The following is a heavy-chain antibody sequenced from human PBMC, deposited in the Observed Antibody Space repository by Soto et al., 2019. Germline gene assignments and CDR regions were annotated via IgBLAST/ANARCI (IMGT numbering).Heavy chain of an antibody. CDR1: GFTVSSNY. V-gene: IGHV3-53*01. J-gene: IGHJ4*02. CDR2: IYSGEST. Sequence: GGSLRLSCAASGFTVSSNYMSGVSRATGKGLESISYIYSGESTVYTDCVTGRITISRDKTKLMVYLQMNRLRAEDTAVHCCAREWPHLDCWGQGTLVTVSS. CDR3: AREWPHLDC.